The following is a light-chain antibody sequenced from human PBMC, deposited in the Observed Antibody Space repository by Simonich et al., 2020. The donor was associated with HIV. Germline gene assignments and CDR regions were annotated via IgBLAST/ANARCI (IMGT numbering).Light chain of an antibody. V-gene: IGKV3-11*01. CDR2: DAS. J-gene: IGKJ4*01. CDR3: QQRSNWPPSLT. CDR1: QSVSSY. Sequence: EIALTQSPATLSLSPGARATLSCRASQSVSSYLAWSQQKPGQAPRLLIYDASNRAAGIPARCSGSGSGTDFTLTISSLEPEDFAVYYCQQRSNWPPSLTFGGGTKVEIK.